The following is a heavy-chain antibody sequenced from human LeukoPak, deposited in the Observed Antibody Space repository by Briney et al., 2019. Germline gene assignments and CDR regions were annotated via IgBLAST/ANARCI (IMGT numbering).Heavy chain of an antibody. J-gene: IGHJ4*02. Sequence: GGSLRLSCAAPGFTFSSYAMSWVRQAPGKGLEWVSAISGSGGSTYSADSVKGRFTISRDNSKNTLYLQMNSLRAEDTAVYYCARENYYDSSSYYGYWGQGTLVTVSS. CDR2: ISGSGGST. CDR3: ARENYYDSSSYYGY. V-gene: IGHV3-23*01. CDR1: GFTFSSYA. D-gene: IGHD3-22*01.